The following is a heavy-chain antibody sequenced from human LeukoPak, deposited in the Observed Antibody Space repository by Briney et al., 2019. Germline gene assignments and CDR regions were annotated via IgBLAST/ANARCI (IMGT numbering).Heavy chain of an antibody. D-gene: IGHD6-13*01. CDR2: FCYSAST. J-gene: IGHJ4*02. CDR1: GDSISSSSYY. V-gene: IGHV4-39*01. Sequence: PSETLSLTCTVSGDSISSSSYYWGWIRQPPGKGLEWIGSFCYSASTYYNPSLKSRVTISVDTSKNQFSLKLSSVTAADTAVYYCVRHTAAVYYFDYWGQGTLVTVSS. CDR3: VRHTAAVYYFDY.